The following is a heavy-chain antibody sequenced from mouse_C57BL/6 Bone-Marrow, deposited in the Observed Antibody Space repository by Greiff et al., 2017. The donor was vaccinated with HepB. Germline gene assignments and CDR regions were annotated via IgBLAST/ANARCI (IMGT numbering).Heavy chain of an antibody. J-gene: IGHJ1*03. Sequence: QVQLQQPGAELVRPGTSVKLSCKASGYTFTSYWMHWVKQRPGQGLEWIGVIDPSDSYTNYNQKFKGKATLTVDTSSSTAYMQLSSLTSEDSAVYYCAPSTGVPYWYFDVWGTGTTVTVSS. D-gene: IGHD5-1*01. CDR1: GYTFTSYW. CDR2: IDPSDSYT. CDR3: APSTGVPYWYFDV. V-gene: IGHV1-59*01.